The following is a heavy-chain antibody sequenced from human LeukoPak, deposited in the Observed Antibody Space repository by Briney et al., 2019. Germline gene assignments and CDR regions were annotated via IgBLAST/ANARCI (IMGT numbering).Heavy chain of an antibody. CDR2: ISYSGST. Sequence: SETLSLTCTVSGDSINNYYWNWIRQSPGKGLEWLWYISYSGSTKYNPSLKSRFTISGDTPNNQFSLRLNFVNVADTAMYYCARLPSYSSSQNWIDPWGQGTLVTVSS. J-gene: IGHJ5*02. CDR1: GDSINNYY. CDR3: ARLPSYSSSQNWIDP. V-gene: IGHV4-59*01. D-gene: IGHD2-2*01.